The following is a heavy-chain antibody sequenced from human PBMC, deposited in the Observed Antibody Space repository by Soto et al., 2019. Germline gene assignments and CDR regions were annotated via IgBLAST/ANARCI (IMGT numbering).Heavy chain of an antibody. CDR3: ATPRAVRGVIITAEIGMDV. CDR2: FDPEDGET. CDR1: GYTLTELS. Sequence: ASVKVSCKVSGYTLTELSMHWVRQAPGKGLEWMGGFDPEDGETIYAQKFQGRVTMTEDTSTDTAYMELSSLRSEDTAVYYCATPRAVRGVIITAEIGMDVWGPGTTVTVYS. J-gene: IGHJ6*02. V-gene: IGHV1-24*01. D-gene: IGHD3-10*01.